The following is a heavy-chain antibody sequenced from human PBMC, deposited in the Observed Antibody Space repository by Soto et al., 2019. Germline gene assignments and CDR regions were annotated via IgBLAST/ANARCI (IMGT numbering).Heavy chain of an antibody. CDR3: AYSSGLYGNYYYGMDV. D-gene: IGHD6-25*01. CDR1: GGTFSSYA. J-gene: IGHJ6*02. V-gene: IGHV1-69*01. CDR2: IIPIFVTA. Sequence: QVQLVQSGAEVKKPGSSVKVSCKASGGTFSSYAISWVRQAPGQGLEWRGGIIPIFVTANYAQKFQGRVTITADESTSTAYMELIRLRSEDTAVYYCAYSSGLYGNYYYGMDVWCQGTTVTVSS.